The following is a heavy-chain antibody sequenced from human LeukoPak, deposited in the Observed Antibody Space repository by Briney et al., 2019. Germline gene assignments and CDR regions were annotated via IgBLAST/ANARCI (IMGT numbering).Heavy chain of an antibody. D-gene: IGHD3-3*01. CDR1: GYTFTGYY. CDR2: INPNSGGT. V-gene: IGHV1-2*02. Sequence: ASVKVSCKASGYTFTGYYMHWVRQAPGQGLEWMGWINPNSGGTNYAQKFQGRVTMTRNTSISTAYMELSSLRSEDTAVYYCARGSLTYYDFWSGYHYYYYGMDVWGQGTTVTVSS. CDR3: ARGSLTYYDFWSGYHYYYYGMDV. J-gene: IGHJ6*02.